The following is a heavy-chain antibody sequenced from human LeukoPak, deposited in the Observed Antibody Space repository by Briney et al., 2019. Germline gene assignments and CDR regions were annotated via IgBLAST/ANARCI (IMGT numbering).Heavy chain of an antibody. V-gene: IGHV4-59*01. CDR1: GGSISSYY. J-gene: IGHJ6*03. CDR3: ASSSTRHYYYYYMDV. Sequence: SETLSLTCTVSGGSISSYYWSWTRQPPGKGLEWIGYIYYSGSTNYNPSLKSRVTISVDTSKNQFSLKPSSVTAADTAVYYCASSSTRHYYYYYMDVWGKGTTVTVSS. CDR2: IYYSGST. D-gene: IGHD2-2*01.